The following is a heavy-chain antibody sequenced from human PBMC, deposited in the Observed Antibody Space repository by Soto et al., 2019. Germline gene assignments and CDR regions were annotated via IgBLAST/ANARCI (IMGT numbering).Heavy chain of an antibody. CDR2: INPNSGGT. Sequence: QVQLVQSGAEVKKPGASVKVSCKASGYTFTGYYMHWVRQAPGQGLEWMGWINPNSGGTSYAQKFQGRVTMTRDTSISTAYMELSRLRSDDTAVYYCARGGTYGIAVAGTPLDYWGQGTLVTVSS. CDR1: GYTFTGYY. D-gene: IGHD6-19*01. J-gene: IGHJ4*02. V-gene: IGHV1-2*02. CDR3: ARGGTYGIAVAGTPLDY.